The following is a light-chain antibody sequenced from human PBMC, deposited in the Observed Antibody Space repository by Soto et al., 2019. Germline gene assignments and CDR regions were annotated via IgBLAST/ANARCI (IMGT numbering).Light chain of an antibody. CDR2: GEX. V-gene: IGKV3-20*01. CDR1: QSFSVS. CDR3: QHYGSSSTKT. Sequence: TQSPDTLAMSPGERATVSXRARQSFSVSFAWYQQKPGXXTRLXXXGEXTRATAIPDRFSGSGSGTEFALTITRMEPEDLEVYYCQHYGSSSTKTFGQGTKVEIK. J-gene: IGKJ1*01.